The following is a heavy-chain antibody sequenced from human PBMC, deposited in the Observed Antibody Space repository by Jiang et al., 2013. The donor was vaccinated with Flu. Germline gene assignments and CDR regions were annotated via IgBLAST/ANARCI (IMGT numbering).Heavy chain of an antibody. V-gene: IGHV4-39*01. CDR2: IYYSGST. CDR3: ARWNWWSIAARRFDY. J-gene: IGHJ4*02. CDR1: GGSISSSSYY. Sequence: LLKPSETLSLTCTVSGGSISSSSYYWGWIRQPPGKGLEWIGSIYYSGSTYYNPSLKSRVTISVDTSKNQFSLKLSSVTATDTAVYYCARWNWWSIAARRFDYWGQGTLVTVSS. D-gene: IGHD6-6*01.